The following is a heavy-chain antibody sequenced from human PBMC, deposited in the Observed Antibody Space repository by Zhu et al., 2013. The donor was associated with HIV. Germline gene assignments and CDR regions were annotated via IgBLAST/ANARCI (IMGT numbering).Heavy chain of an antibody. V-gene: IGHV1-46*01. D-gene: IGHD3-3*01. Sequence: QVQLVQSGAEVKKPGASVRVSCQASGFTFTSYYIHWVRQAPGQGLEWMGVINPRGDFTSYAQKFQGRVTVIRDTPTSTVYMDLTSLRSEDTSVYYCARGGAPVEYWGQGTLVTVSS. J-gene: IGHJ1*01. CDR3: ARGGAPVEY. CDR2: INPRGDFT. CDR1: GFTFTSYY.